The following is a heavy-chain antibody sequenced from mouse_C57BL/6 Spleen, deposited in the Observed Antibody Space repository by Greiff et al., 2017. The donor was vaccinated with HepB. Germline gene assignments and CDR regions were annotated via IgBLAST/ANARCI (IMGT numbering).Heavy chain of an antibody. CDR2: ISYDGSN. CDR3: AREGATVVATGGYFDV. CDR1: GYSITSGYY. D-gene: IGHD1-1*01. J-gene: IGHJ1*03. Sequence: EVKLQESGPGLVKPSQSLSLTCSVTGYSITSGYYWNWIRQFPGNKLEWMGYISYDGSNNYNPSLKNRISITRDTSKNQFFLKLNSVTTEDTATYYCAREGATVVATGGYFDVWGTGTTVTVSS. V-gene: IGHV3-6*01.